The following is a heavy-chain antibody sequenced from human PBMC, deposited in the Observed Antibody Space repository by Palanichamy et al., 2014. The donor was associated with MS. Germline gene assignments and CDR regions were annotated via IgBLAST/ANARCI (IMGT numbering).Heavy chain of an antibody. CDR1: GGSISSRLYY. J-gene: IGHJ4*02. CDR3: ATKPYDSWSGYYSR. D-gene: IGHD3-3*01. Sequence: QVQLQESGPGLVKPSETLSLTCTVSGGSISSRLYYWAWIRQPPGKGLEWIGSIYYSGSTYYNPSVKSRVTISVDTSKNQFSVKLSSVNAADTAVYYCATKPYDSWSGYYSRWGQGTLVTVSS. CDR2: IYYSGST. V-gene: IGHV4-39*07.